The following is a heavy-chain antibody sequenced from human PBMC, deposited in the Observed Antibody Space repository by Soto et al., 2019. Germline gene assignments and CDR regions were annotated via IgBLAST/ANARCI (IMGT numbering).Heavy chain of an antibody. CDR3: ARNPLSGWYCDY. J-gene: IGHJ4*02. CDR1: GGTFSSYA. CDR2: IIPIFGTA. Sequence: SVKVSCKASGGTFSSYAISWVRQAPGQGLEWMGGIIPIFGTANYAQKFQGRVTITADESTSTAYMELSSLRSEDTAVYYCARNPLSGWYCDYWGQGTLVTVSS. D-gene: IGHD6-19*01. V-gene: IGHV1-69*13.